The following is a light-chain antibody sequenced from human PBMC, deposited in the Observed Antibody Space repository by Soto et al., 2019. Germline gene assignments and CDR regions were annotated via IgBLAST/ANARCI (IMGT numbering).Light chain of an antibody. CDR1: SSDVGAYDY. J-gene: IGLJ1*01. Sequence: QSALTQPASVSGSPGQSITISCTGTSSDVGAYDYVSWYQQHPDKAPKLMIYEVSSRPSGGSDRFSGSKSVNSATLTISELQAEDEADYYCTSYTSSSTRVFGTGTKVTVL. CDR3: TSYTSSSTRV. V-gene: IGLV2-14*03. CDR2: EVS.